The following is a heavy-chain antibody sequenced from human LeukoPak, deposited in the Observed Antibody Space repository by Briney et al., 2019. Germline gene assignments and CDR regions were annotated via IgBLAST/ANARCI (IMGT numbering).Heavy chain of an antibody. Sequence: SETLSLTCAVSGGSISRGDYSWSWIRQPPGQGLEWIGYIYHSGSTYYNPSLKSRVTISVDRSKNQFSLKLSSVTAADTAVYYCARVWSSFPYYFDYWGQGTLVTVSS. CDR1: GGSISRGDYS. J-gene: IGHJ4*02. D-gene: IGHD1-26*01. CDR3: ARVWSSFPYYFDY. CDR2: IYHSGST. V-gene: IGHV4-30-2*01.